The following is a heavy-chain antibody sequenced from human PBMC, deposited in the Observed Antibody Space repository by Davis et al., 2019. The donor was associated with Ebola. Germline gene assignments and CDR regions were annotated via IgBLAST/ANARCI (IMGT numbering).Heavy chain of an antibody. V-gene: IGHV4-34*01. J-gene: IGHJ5*02. Sequence: SETLSLTCAVYGGSFSAYYWSCIRQPPGKGLEWIGEINHSGSTNYNPSLKSRVTNSVDTSKNQFSLKLSSVTAADTAVYYCARSGYSSSWYNWFDPWGQGTLVTVSS. CDR3: ARSGYSSSWYNWFDP. CDR2: INHSGST. CDR1: GGSFSAYY. D-gene: IGHD6-13*01.